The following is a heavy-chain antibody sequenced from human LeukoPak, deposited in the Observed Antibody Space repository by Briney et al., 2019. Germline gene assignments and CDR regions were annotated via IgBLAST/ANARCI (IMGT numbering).Heavy chain of an antibody. CDR3: ARDEARYSSGYYPNWFDP. CDR1: GYTFTSYG. J-gene: IGHJ5*02. V-gene: IGHV1-18*01. D-gene: IGHD3-22*01. Sequence: ASVKVSCKASGYTFTSYGISWVRQAPGQGLEWMGWISGYNGYTHYAHNLQGRVTMTTDSSTSTAYMELRSLRSDDTAVYYCARDEARYSSGYYPNWFDPWGQGTLVTVSS. CDR2: ISGYNGYT.